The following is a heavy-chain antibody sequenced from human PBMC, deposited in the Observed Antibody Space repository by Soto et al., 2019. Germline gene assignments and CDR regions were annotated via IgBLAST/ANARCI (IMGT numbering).Heavy chain of an antibody. V-gene: IGHV1-69*02. CDR1: GGTFSSYT. D-gene: IGHD4-17*01. J-gene: IGHJ1*01. CDR2: IIPILGIA. Sequence: QVQLVQSGAEVKKPGSSVKVSCKASGGTFSSYTISWVRQAPGQGLEWMGRIIPILGIANYAQKFQGRVTITADKSTSTAYMELSSLRSEDTAVYYCARGYDGDFVAEYFQHWGQGTVVTVSS. CDR3: ARGYDGDFVAEYFQH.